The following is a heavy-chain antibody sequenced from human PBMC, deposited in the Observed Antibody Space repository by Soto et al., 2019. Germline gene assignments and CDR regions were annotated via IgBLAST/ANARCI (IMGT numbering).Heavy chain of an antibody. V-gene: IGHV3-33*01. J-gene: IGHJ4*02. CDR1: GFTFSSYG. Sequence: QVQLVESGGGVVQPGRSLRLSCAASGFTFSSYGMHWVRQAPGKGLEWVAVIWYDGSNKYYADSVKGRFTISRDNSKNTLYLQMNSLRAEDTAVYYCARPYHDYLLYFDYWGQGTLVTVSS. CDR3: ARPYHDYLLYFDY. CDR2: IWYDGSNK. D-gene: IGHD4-17*01.